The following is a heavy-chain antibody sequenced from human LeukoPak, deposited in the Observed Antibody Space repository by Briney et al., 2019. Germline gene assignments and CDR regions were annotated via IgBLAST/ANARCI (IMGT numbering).Heavy chain of an antibody. D-gene: IGHD3-16*01. CDR2: ISSSSSYI. V-gene: IGHV3-21*01. Sequence: GGSLRLSCAASGFTFSSYSMNWVRQAPGKGLEWVSSISSSSSYIYYADSVKGRFTISRDNAKNSLYLQMNSLRAEDTAVYYCARGPVVGFGDSRRFQYHYYYGNGVWGQGTTVTGSS. CDR1: GFTFSSYS. J-gene: IGHJ6*02. CDR3: ARGPVVGFGDSRRFQYHYYYGNGV.